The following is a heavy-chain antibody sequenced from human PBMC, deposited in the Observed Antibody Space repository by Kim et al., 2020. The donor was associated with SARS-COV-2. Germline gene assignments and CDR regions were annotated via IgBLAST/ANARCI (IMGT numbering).Heavy chain of an antibody. D-gene: IGHD1-26*01. J-gene: IGHJ4*02. CDR1: GFTFGDYA. Sequence: GGSLRLSCTASGFTFGDYAMSWFRQAPGKGLEWVGFIRSKAYGGTTEYAASVKGRFTISRDDSKSIAYLQMNSLKTEDTAVYYCTRSPPGYIGGSYSYYFDYWGQGTLVTVSS. CDR2: IRSKAYGGTT. V-gene: IGHV3-49*03. CDR3: TRSPPGYIGGSYSYYFDY.